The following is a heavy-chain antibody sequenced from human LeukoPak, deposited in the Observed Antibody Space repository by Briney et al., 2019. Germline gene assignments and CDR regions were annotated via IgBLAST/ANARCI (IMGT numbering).Heavy chain of an antibody. V-gene: IGHV3-23*01. CDR1: GFTFSSYA. CDR3: AKDFDFWRTFDI. J-gene: IGHJ3*02. D-gene: IGHD3-3*01. CDR2: ISGSGGST. Sequence: GGSLRLSCAASGFTFSSYAMSWVRQAPGKGLEWVSVISGSGGSTYYADSVKGRFTISRDNSKNTLYLQMNSLRAEDTAVYYYAKDFDFWRTFDIWGQGTMVTVSS.